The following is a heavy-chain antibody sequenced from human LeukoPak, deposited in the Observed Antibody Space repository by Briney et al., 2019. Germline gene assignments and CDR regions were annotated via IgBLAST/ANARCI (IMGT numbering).Heavy chain of an antibody. CDR3: AKEGRSLQTY. CDR1: GFMFSSNW. CDR2: IKEDGTET. Sequence: GGSLRLSCAASGFMFSSNWVSWVRLAPGKGLEWVANIKEDGTETYYVDSVKGRFTISRDNAKNSLYLQMNSLRVEDTAVYYCAKEGRSLQTYWGQGTLVTVSS. D-gene: IGHD5-24*01. V-gene: IGHV3-7*03. J-gene: IGHJ4*02.